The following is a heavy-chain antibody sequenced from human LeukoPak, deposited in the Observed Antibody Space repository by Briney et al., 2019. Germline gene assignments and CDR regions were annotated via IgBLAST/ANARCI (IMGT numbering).Heavy chain of an antibody. CDR3: ARDTGVVVAADAFDI. CDR1: GFTFSSYW. CDR2: INSDGSST. D-gene: IGHD3-22*01. V-gene: IGHV3-74*01. J-gene: IGHJ3*02. Sequence: PGGSLRLSRAASGFTFSSYWMHWVRQAPGKGLVWVSRINSDGSSTSYADSVKGRFTISRDNAKNTLYLQMNSLRAEDTAVYYCARDTGVVVAADAFDIWGQGTMVTVSS.